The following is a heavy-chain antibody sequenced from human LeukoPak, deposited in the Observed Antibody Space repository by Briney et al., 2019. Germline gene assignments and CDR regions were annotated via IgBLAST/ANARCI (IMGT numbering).Heavy chain of an antibody. Sequence: GGSLRLSCAASGFSFNNYGMFWVRQAPGAGLEWVAFVSRDGRNQHLADSVKGRFTISRDNSQNTIYLQTNTLRTEDTAIYYCATGYSYSPGYYYMDVWGKGTTVTVSS. V-gene: IGHV3-30*03. D-gene: IGHD5-18*01. CDR1: GFSFNNYG. J-gene: IGHJ6*03. CDR3: ATGYSYSPGYYYMDV. CDR2: VSRDGRNQ.